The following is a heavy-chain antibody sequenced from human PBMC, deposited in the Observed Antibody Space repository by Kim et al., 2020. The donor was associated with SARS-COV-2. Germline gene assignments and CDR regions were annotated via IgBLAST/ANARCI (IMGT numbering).Heavy chain of an antibody. D-gene: IGHD1-1*01. CDR2: TYYRSKWYS. V-gene: IGHV6-1*01. CDR1: GDSVSSNSAA. Sequence: SQTLSLTCAISGDSVSSNSAAWKWIRQSPSRGLEWLGRTYYRSKWYSDYAVSVKSRITINPDTSKNQFSLQLNSVTPEDTAVYYCARGGRAGTGNAFDIWGQGTMVTVSS. J-gene: IGHJ3*02. CDR3: ARGGRAGTGNAFDI.